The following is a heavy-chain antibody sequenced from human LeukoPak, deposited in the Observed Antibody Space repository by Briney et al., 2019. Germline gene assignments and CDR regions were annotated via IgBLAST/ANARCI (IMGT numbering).Heavy chain of an antibody. CDR3: ASRPYDFWSGYPTYYFDY. Sequence: SVKVSCKASGGTFSSYSISWVRQAPGQGLEWMGGIIPIFDTADYAQKFQGRVTITADESTSTAYMELSSLRSEDTAVYYCASRPYDFWSGYPTYYFDYWGQGTLVTVSS. J-gene: IGHJ4*02. D-gene: IGHD3-3*01. CDR2: IIPIFDTA. CDR1: GGTFSSYS. V-gene: IGHV1-69*13.